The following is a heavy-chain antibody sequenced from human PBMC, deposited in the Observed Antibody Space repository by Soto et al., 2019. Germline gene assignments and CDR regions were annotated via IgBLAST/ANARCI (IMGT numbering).Heavy chain of an antibody. CDR2: ISTHNGHT. V-gene: IGHV1-18*01. D-gene: IGHD2-15*01. CDR1: GYTFTTYG. Sequence: GASVKVSCKPSGYTFTTYGIAWVRQAPGQGLEWMGWISTHNGHTKYAQKLQDRVTLTTDTTTSTAYMELRSLRSDDTAVYYCIRDDCSGDTCYLGHRGQGALVTVSS. J-gene: IGHJ4*02. CDR3: IRDDCSGDTCYLGH.